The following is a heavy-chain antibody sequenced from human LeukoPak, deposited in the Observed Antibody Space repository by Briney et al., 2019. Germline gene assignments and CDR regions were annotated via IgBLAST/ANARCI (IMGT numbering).Heavy chain of an antibody. CDR2: ISSSGRYI. J-gene: IGHJ4*02. V-gene: IGHV3-21*01. D-gene: IGHD3-22*01. CDR3: ASIPYPHYYDSSGYRDY. CDR1: GFAFSTCT. Sequence: PGGSLRLSCAASGFAFSTCTMNWVRQAPGKGLEWVSSISSSGRYIYYADSVKGRFTISRDNAKNSLYLQMNSLRAEDTAVYYCASIPYPHYYDSSGYRDYWGQGTLVTVSS.